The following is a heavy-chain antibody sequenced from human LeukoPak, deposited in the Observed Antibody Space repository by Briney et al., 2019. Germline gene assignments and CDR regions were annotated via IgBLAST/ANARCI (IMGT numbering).Heavy chain of an antibody. CDR2: IYGGGST. V-gene: IGHV3-53*04. D-gene: IGHD3-22*01. Sequence: GGSPRLSCAASGFAVSNNYMSWVRQAPGKGLEWVSIIYGGGSTYYADSVNGRFTISRHNSQNTLFLQMNSLRTEDTAVYYCARAYDSSGYWPEYFHHWGQGTLVTVSS. CDR3: ARAYDSSGYWPEYFHH. J-gene: IGHJ1*01. CDR1: GFAVSNNY.